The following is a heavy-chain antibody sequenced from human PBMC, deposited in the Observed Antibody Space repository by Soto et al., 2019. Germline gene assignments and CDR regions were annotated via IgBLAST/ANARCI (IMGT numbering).Heavy chain of an antibody. CDR2: IYPGDSDT. J-gene: IGHJ4*02. Sequence: GESLKISCKVSGYSFPNYWIAWVRQMPGKGLEWMGIIYPGDSDTRYSPSFQGQVTISADKSISTAYLQWSSLKASDTAMYYCARVFSSVWGYFDFWGQGTLVTVSS. V-gene: IGHV5-51*01. D-gene: IGHD6-19*01. CDR3: ARVFSSVWGYFDF. CDR1: GYSFPNYW.